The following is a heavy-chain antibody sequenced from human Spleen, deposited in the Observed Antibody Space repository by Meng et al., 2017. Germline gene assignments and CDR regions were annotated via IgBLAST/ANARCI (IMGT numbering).Heavy chain of an antibody. D-gene: IGHD6-13*01. Sequence: GESLKISCEASGFTLNKYTLHWVRQAPDKGLEWVAGIAYDGNNKYYADSVKGRFTISRDISKNTMYLQMDSLRVKDTAVYYCARDIAAAAAGMLAYWGQGTLVTVSS. CDR1: GFTLNKYT. CDR3: ARDIAAAAAGMLAY. V-gene: IGHV3-30*04. CDR2: IAYDGNNK. J-gene: IGHJ4*02.